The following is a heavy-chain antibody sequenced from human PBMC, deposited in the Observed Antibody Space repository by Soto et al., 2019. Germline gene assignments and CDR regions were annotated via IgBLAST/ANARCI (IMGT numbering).Heavy chain of an antibody. CDR1: GFKFSNYA. J-gene: IGHJ4*02. V-gene: IGHV3-23*01. D-gene: IGHD3-16*01. Sequence: LRLSCAASGFKFSNYAMIWVRQAPGKGLEWVSLISATGGGTYYADSVKGRFTISRDNSHNTLYLQVHSLTAEDTAVYYCAKDRRAGGNSAFYFDFWGQGAQVTVS. CDR3: AKDRRAGGNSAFYFDF. CDR2: ISATGGGT.